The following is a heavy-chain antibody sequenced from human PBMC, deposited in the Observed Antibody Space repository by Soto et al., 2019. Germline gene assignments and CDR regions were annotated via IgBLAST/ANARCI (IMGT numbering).Heavy chain of an antibody. Sequence: SETLSLTCTVSGGSISSSSNHWGWIRQPPGKGLEWIGNIYYSENTYYNPSLKSRVTISVDTSKNEFSLKLSSVTAPDTAVYYCASQLSFGDIVDSYSLENSAFYYFDDWGQGALVTVSS. V-gene: IGHV4-39*01. CDR3: ASQLSFGDIVDSYSLENSAFYYFDD. CDR1: GGSISSSSNH. D-gene: IGHD2-21*01. J-gene: IGHJ4*02. CDR2: IYYSENT.